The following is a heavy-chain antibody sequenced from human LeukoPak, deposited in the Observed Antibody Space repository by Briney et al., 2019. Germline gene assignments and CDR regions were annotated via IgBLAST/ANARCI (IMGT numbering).Heavy chain of an antibody. J-gene: IGHJ4*02. CDR3: ARDGQWLAVGSFDY. CDR2: ISYDGSNK. D-gene: IGHD6-19*01. Sequence: PGGSLRLSCAASGFTFSSYGMHWVRQAPGKGLEWVAVISYDGSNKYYADSVKGRFTISRDNAKNSLYLQMNSLRAEDTAVYYCARDGQWLAVGSFDYWGQGTLVTVSS. CDR1: GFTFSSYG. V-gene: IGHV3-30*03.